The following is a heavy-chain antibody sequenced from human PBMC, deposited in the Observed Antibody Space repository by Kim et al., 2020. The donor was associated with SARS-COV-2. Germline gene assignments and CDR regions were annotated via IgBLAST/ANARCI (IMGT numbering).Heavy chain of an antibody. J-gene: IGHJ6*02. CDR1: GFTFSSYN. CDR2: ISSNSNYI. Sequence: GGSLRLSCAASGFTFSSYNMNWVRQSPGKGLEWVSSISSNSNYIYYADSVKGRFAISRDNAKNSLFLQMNSLRAEDTAVYYCARDEDGSGSYSPTTKVNYDDGMDVWGQGTTVTVSS. D-gene: IGHD3-10*01. CDR3: ARDEDGSGSYSPTTKVNYDDGMDV. V-gene: IGHV3-21*01.